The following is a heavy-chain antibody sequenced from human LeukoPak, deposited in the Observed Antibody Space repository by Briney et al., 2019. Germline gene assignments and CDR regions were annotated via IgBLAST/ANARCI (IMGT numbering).Heavy chain of an antibody. CDR1: GFTFSSYA. CDR3: AKDYYDFWSGYSTDIVGMDV. CDR2: ISGSGGST. J-gene: IGHJ6*02. Sequence: GGSLRLSCAASGFTFSSYAMSWVRQAPGKGLEWVSAISGSGGSTYYAGSVKGRFTISRDNSKNTLYLQMNSLRAEDTAVYYCAKDYYDFWSGYSTDIVGMDVWGQGTTVTVSS. D-gene: IGHD3-3*01. V-gene: IGHV3-23*01.